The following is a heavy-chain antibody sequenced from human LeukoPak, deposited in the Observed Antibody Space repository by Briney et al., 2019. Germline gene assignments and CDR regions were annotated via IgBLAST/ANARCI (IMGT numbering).Heavy chain of an antibody. CDR2: IYYSGST. D-gene: IGHD3-10*01. V-gene: IGHV4-31*03. CDR3: ARLNLEYLYSSGPNDY. J-gene: IGHJ4*02. Sequence: PSETLSLTCTVSGGSISSGGYYWSWIRQHPGKGLEWIGYIYYSGSTYYNPSLKSRVTISVDTSKNQFSLKLNSVTAADTAVYYCARLNLEYLYSSGPNDYWGQGTLVTVSS. CDR1: GGSISSGGYY.